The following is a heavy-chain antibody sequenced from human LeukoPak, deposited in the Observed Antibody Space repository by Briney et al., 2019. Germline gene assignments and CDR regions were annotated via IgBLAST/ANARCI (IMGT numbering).Heavy chain of an antibody. V-gene: IGHV3-23*01. CDR1: GFTFTSHA. J-gene: IGHJ4*02. Sequence: GGSLRLSCAASGFTFTSHAMSWVRQAPGKGLEWVSGISSGGDKTYYLQSVKGRFTISRDNSKNTLYLQMNSLRAEDTAVYYCAKASGIAAAGTRGRDYWGQGTLVTVSS. D-gene: IGHD6-13*01. CDR3: AKASGIAAAGTRGRDY. CDR2: ISSGGDKT.